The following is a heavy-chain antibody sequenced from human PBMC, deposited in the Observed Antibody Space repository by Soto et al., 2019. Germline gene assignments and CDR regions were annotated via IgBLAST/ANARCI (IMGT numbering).Heavy chain of an antibody. Sequence: LRLSCAVSGFTVSNNYMSWVRQAPGKGLEGVSVIYSGGYTAYGDSVKGRFTISRDNSKNTVLLQMNSLRDEDTAIYYCARGHYVGSGQWGQGTLVTVSS. V-gene: IGHV3-53*01. CDR1: GFTVSNNY. D-gene: IGHD3-16*01. CDR3: ARGHYVGSGQ. J-gene: IGHJ4*02. CDR2: IYSGGYT.